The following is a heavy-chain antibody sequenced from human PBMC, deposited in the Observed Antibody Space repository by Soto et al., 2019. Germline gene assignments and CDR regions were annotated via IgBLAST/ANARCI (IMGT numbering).Heavy chain of an antibody. D-gene: IGHD3-16*01. CDR1: GGTFTSYI. J-gene: IGHJ6*03. CDR3: AKSLVFGDHAYMDV. Sequence: QVQLVQSGAEVKRPGSSVKVSCEASGGTFTSYIFTWVRQAPGQGLEWMGRSIPIQGRADYALKFQDRVTMTADKSTNTVYMELRSLSPADRAIYYCAKSLVFGDHAYMDVWGKGTTVTVSS. CDR2: SIPIQGRA. V-gene: IGHV1-69*02.